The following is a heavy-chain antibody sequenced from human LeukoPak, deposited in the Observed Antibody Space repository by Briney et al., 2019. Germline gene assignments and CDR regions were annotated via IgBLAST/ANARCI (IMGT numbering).Heavy chain of an antibody. CDR3: ARRPAASSNWDS. Sequence: GESLNISCKGSEYRFTNYWIGWVRQMPGKGLEWMGIIWPGDSNTRYSPSFQGQVTISADKSISTAYLQWSSLKASDTAMYYCARRPAASSNWDSWGQGTLVTVSS. V-gene: IGHV5-51*01. J-gene: IGHJ4*02. CDR1: EYRFTNYW. CDR2: IWPGDSNT. D-gene: IGHD1-1*01.